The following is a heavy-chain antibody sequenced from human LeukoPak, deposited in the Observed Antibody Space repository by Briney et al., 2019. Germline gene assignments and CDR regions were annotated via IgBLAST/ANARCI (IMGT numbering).Heavy chain of an antibody. Sequence: SETLSLTCTVSGGSISSYYWSWIRQPPGKGLEWIGSIYHSGSTNYNPSLKSRVTISVDTSKNQFSLKLSSVTAADTAVYYCARDSGDTDNWFDPWGQGTLVTVSS. V-gene: IGHV4-59*01. CDR2: IYHSGST. J-gene: IGHJ5*02. CDR1: GGSISSYY. CDR3: ARDSGDTDNWFDP. D-gene: IGHD2-21*02.